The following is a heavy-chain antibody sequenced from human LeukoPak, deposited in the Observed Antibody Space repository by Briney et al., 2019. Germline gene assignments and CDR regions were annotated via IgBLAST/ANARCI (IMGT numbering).Heavy chain of an antibody. V-gene: IGHV3-9*01. CDR3: AKASAMIVVVSKHFDY. CDR1: GFTFDDYA. D-gene: IGHD3-22*01. CDR2: ISWNSGSI. Sequence: GGSLRLSCAASGFTFDDYAMHWVRQAPGKGLEWVSGISWNSGSIGYADSVKGRFTISRDNAKNSLYLQMNSLRAEDTAVYYCAKASAMIVVVSKHFDYWGQGTLVTVSS. J-gene: IGHJ4*02.